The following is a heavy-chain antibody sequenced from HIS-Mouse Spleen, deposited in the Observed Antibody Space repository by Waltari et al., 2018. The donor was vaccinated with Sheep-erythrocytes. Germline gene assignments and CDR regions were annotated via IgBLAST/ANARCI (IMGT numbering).Heavy chain of an antibody. V-gene: IGHV4-34*01. J-gene: IGHJ3*02. CDR3: ALSVDLAGAFDI. CDR1: GGSFSGYY. CDR2: INHSGST. Sequence: QVQLQQWGAGLLKPSETLSLTCAVYGGSFSGYYWGWIRQPPGKGLGWIGEINHSGSTNYNPSLKSRVTISVDTSKNQFSLKLSSVTAADTAVYYCALSVDLAGAFDIWGQGTMVTVST. D-gene: IGHD6-19*01.